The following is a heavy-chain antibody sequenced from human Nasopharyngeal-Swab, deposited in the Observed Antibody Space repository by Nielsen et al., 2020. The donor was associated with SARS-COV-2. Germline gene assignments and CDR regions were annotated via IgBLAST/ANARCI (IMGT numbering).Heavy chain of an antibody. V-gene: IGHV3-49*04. J-gene: IGHJ5*02. CDR1: GFTLSSYC. Sequence: GESLKISCAASGFTLSSYCMTWVRQAPGKGLEWVGFIRSKAYGGTTEYAASVKGRFTISRDDSKSIAYLQMNSLKTEDTAVYYCTRDGTWGQGTLVTVSS. CDR3: TRDGT. CDR2: IRSKAYGGTT.